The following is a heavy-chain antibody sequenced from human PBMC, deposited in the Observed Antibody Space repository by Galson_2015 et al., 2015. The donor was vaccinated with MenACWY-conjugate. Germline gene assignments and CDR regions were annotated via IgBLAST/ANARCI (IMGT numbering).Heavy chain of an antibody. CDR3: ARIGSARQRTTDY. D-gene: IGHD3-10*01. CDR2: IKQDGSEK. V-gene: IGHV3-7*03. CDR1: GFTFSSYW. Sequence: SLRLSCAASGFTFSSYWVSWVRQAPGKGLEWVANIKQDGSEKYYVDSVKGRFTISRDNAKNSLYLQMNSLRAEDTAVYYCARIGSARQRTTDYWGQGTLVTVSS. J-gene: IGHJ4*02.